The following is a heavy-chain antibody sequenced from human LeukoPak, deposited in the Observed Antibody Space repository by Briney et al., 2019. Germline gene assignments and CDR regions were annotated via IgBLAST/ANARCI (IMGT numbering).Heavy chain of an antibody. CDR1: GFTFSSYA. D-gene: IGHD2-15*01. V-gene: IGHV3-23*01. Sequence: GGSLRLSCAASGFTFSSYAMSWVRQAPGKGLEWVSAISGSGGSTYYADSVKGRFTISRDNSKNTLYLQMNSVRAEDTAVYFCATDPSTGYDWFDPWGQGTLVTVSS. CDR3: ATDPSTGYDWFDP. J-gene: IGHJ5*02. CDR2: ISGSGGST.